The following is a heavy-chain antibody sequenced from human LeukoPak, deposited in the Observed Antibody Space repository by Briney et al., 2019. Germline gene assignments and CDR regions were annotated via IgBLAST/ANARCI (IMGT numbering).Heavy chain of an antibody. Sequence: AASVKVSCKTPGYSFTDYYMHWVRQAPGQGLEWMGWINPNSGGTSTAQKFQGRITMTRDTSITTVYMEVSWLTSDDTAIYYCARADRLDGSPYLIGPWGQGTLVTVSS. V-gene: IGHV1-2*02. CDR1: GYSFTDYY. D-gene: IGHD1-26*01. CDR2: INPNSGGT. J-gene: IGHJ5*02. CDR3: ARADRLDGSPYLIGP.